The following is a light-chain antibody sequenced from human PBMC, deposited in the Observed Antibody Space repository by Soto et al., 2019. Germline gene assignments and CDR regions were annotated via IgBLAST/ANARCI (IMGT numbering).Light chain of an antibody. CDR1: QSLDSRSTNKDS. J-gene: IGKJ4*01. Sequence: DIVMTQSPASLAVSLGERATINCKSSQSLDSRSTNKDSLAWYRQQPGQPPYLLFYLASTRESGVPDRFSGSGSDTDFTLTIPSVQAEDVAVYYCQQYHRTPLTFGGGTKVEIK. V-gene: IGKV4-1*01. CDR3: QQYHRTPLT. CDR2: LAS.